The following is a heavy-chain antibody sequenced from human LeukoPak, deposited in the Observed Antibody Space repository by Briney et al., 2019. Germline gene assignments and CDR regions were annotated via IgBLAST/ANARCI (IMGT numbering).Heavy chain of an antibody. J-gene: IGHJ4*02. CDR1: GDSFSSRNW. D-gene: IGHD6-19*01. CDR2: IYHSGST. V-gene: IGHV4-4*02. Sequence: SETLSLTCTVSGDSFSSRNWWSWVRPPPGKGLEWIGEIYHSGSTNFNPSLKSRLTISVDKSKNQFSLKLTSVTAADTAVYYCARGSRYSSGPQFDYWGQGTLVTVSS. CDR3: ARGSRYSSGPQFDY.